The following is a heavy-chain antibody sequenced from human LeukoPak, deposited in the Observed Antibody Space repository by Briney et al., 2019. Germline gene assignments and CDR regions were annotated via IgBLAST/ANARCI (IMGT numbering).Heavy chain of an antibody. CDR3: ARDGRHDSGSYPDY. CDR2: LNSYNGDT. V-gene: IGHV1-18*01. CDR1: GYTFINYG. J-gene: IGHJ4*02. D-gene: IGHD1-26*01. Sequence: ASVKVSCKASGYTFINYGISWVRQSPGQGLEWMGWLNSYNGDTKSAQRLQGRVIMTTDTSTNTAYLELRSLTSDDTAVYYCARDGRHDSGSYPDYWGQGTLVTVSS.